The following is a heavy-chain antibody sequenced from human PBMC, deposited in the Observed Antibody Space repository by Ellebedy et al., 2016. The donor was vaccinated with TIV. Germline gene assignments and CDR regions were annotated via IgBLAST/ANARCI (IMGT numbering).Heavy chain of an antibody. Sequence: ASVKVSCKASGYTFTSYYMHWVRQAPGQGLEWMGGIIPIFGTANYAQKFQGRVTITADESTSTAYMELSSLRSEDTAVYYCARGSSGSYYNHAYYYYGMDVWGQGTTVTVSS. J-gene: IGHJ6*02. D-gene: IGHD3-10*01. CDR3: ARGSSGSYYNHAYYYYGMDV. V-gene: IGHV1-69*13. CDR2: IIPIFGTA. CDR1: GYTFTSYY.